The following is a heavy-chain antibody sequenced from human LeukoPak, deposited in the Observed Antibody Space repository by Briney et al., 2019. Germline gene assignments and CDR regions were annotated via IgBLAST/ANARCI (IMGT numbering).Heavy chain of an antibody. CDR2: ISYDGSNK. J-gene: IGHJ4*02. D-gene: IGHD4-17*01. CDR3: ARDYGEYVGYFDY. Sequence: GRSLRLSCPASGFTLSSYSMHWVRQAPGKGLEWVAVISYDGSNKYYADSVKGRFTISRDNSKNTLFLQINSRRAEYKAVYYCARDYGEYVGYFDYWGQGSLVTVSS. V-gene: IGHV3-30-3*01. CDR1: GFTLSSYS.